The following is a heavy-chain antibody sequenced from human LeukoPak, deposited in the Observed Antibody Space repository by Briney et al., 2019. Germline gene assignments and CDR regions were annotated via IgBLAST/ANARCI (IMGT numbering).Heavy chain of an antibody. CDR1: GFTFSSYE. V-gene: IGHV3-48*03. CDR2: ISGSGSNI. Sequence: GGSLRLSCAASGFTFSSYEMNWVRQAPGKGLEWISYISGSGSNIYYADSVKGRFTISRDNAKNSLYLQMNSLRAEDTAVYYCARDLEVAGVYFDNWGQGTLVTVSS. J-gene: IGHJ4*02. CDR3: ARDLEVAGVYFDN. D-gene: IGHD3-16*01.